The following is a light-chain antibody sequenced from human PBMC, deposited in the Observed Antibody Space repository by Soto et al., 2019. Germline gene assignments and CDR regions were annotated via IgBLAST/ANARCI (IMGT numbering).Light chain of an antibody. CDR3: QQYNNWPLT. J-gene: IGKJ4*01. Sequence: EIVMTQSPATLSVSPGERATLSCRASQSVSSNLAWYQQKPGQAPRLLIYGASTRATGIPARFNGSGSVTEFTLTISSLQSEDFAVYYCQQYNNWPLTFGGGTKVEIK. CDR2: GAS. CDR1: QSVSSN. V-gene: IGKV3-15*01.